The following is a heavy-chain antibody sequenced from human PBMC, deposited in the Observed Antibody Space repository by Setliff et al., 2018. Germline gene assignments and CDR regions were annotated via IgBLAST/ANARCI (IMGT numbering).Heavy chain of an antibody. D-gene: IGHD1-26*01. CDR2: ISRGGNTI. J-gene: IGHJ3*02. CDR1: GFTFSDYY. CDR3: AREVVGAPSAFDI. Sequence: PGGSLRLSCAASGFTFSDYYMTWIRQAPGKGLEWVSYISRGGNTIYYADSVKGRFTISRDNARDSLFLQMNTLRAEDTAVYYCAREVVGAPSAFDIWGQGTMVT. V-gene: IGHV3-11*04.